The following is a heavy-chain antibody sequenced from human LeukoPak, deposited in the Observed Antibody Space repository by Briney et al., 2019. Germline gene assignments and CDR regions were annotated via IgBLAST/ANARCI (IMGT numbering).Heavy chain of an antibody. Sequence: GGSLRLSCASSGFTFSSYGMHWARQAPGKGLEWVAVIWYDGSNKYYADSVKGRFTISRDNSKNTLYLQMSSLRAEDTAVYYCAKDLDDSVWGSRTDMIDYWGQGTLVTVSS. CDR2: IWYDGSNK. CDR1: GFTFSSYG. D-gene: IGHD3-16*01. V-gene: IGHV3-33*06. CDR3: AKDLDDSVWGSRTDMIDY. J-gene: IGHJ4*02.